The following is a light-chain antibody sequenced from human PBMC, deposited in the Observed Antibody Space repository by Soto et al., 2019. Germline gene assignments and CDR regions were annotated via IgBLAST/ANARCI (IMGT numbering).Light chain of an antibody. J-gene: IGLJ3*02. V-gene: IGLV1-51*01. CDR2: DTD. Sequence: QSVLTQPPSLSAAPGQRVAISCSGTNSNIRSNYVAWFQHLPGTAPKLLIYDTDKRPSGIPDRFSGSKSGTSATLAITGLQTGDEADYYCGSWDNSLSGFLFGVGTKLTVL. CDR1: NSNIRSNY. CDR3: GSWDNSLSGFL.